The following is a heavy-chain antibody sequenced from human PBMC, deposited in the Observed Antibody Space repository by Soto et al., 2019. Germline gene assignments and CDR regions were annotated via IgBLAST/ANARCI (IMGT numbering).Heavy chain of an antibody. D-gene: IGHD6-13*01. CDR3: ARGDSSSWFKGYYYYGMDV. V-gene: IGHV1-2*02. CDR1: GYTFTGYY. J-gene: IGHJ6*02. Sequence: ASVKVSCKASGYTFTGYYMHWVRQAPGQGLEWMEWINPKSGGTNYEQKFKGRVTMTRDTSISTAYIELSRLRSDDTAVYYCARGDSSSWFKGYYYYGMDVWGQGTTVTVSS. CDR2: INPKSGGT.